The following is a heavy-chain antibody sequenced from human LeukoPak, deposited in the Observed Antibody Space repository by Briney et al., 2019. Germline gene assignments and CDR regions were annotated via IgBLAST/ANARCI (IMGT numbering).Heavy chain of an antibody. CDR2: ISAYNGNT. V-gene: IGHV1-18*01. Sequence: ASVKVSCKASGYTFTSYGISWVRQAPGQGLEWMGWISAYNGNTNYAQKLQGRVTMTTDTSTSTAYMELRSLRSDDTAVYYCARVAVVVPAAIPYYYGMDVWGQETTVTVSS. J-gene: IGHJ6*02. D-gene: IGHD2-2*01. CDR1: GYTFTSYG. CDR3: ARVAVVVPAAIPYYYGMDV.